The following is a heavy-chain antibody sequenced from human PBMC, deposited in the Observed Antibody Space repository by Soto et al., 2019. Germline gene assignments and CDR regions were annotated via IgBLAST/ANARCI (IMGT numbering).Heavy chain of an antibody. CDR1: GGSISSYY. Sequence: SETLSLTCTVSGGSISSYYWSWIRQPPGKGLEWIGYIYYSGSTNYNPSLKSRVTISVDTSKNQFSLKLSSVTAADTAVYYCARHPYCSSTSCYPSWFDPWGQGTLVTVSS. J-gene: IGHJ5*02. V-gene: IGHV4-59*08. CDR2: IYYSGST. D-gene: IGHD2-2*01. CDR3: ARHPYCSSTSCYPSWFDP.